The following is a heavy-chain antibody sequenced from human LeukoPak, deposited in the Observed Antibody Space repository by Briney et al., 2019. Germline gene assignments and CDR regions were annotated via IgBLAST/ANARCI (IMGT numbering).Heavy chain of an antibody. CDR3: AREILSALDI. V-gene: IGHV3-30-3*01. Sequence: GRSLRLSCAASGFTFSSYAMHWVRQAPGKGLEWVAVISYDGSNKYYADSVKGRFTISRDSSKNTLYLQMNSLRAEDTAVYYCAREILSALDIWGQGTMVTVSS. J-gene: IGHJ3*02. CDR1: GFTFSSYA. CDR2: ISYDGSNK.